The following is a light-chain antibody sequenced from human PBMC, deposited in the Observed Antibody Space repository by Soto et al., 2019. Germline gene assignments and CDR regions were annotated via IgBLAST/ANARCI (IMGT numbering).Light chain of an antibody. CDR1: SSDVGGYNY. CDR2: DVR. V-gene: IGLV2-14*03. J-gene: IGLJ1*01. CDR3: SSYTTSNTRQIV. Sequence: QSALTQPASVSGSPGQSITISCTGTSSDVGGYNYVSWYQHHQGKAPKLMIYDVRNRPSGVSNRFSGSKSGNTASLTISGLQPEDEADYYCSSYTTSNTRQIVFGTGTKLTVL.